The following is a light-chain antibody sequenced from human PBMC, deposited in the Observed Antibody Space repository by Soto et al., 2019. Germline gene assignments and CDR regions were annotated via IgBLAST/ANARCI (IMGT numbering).Light chain of an antibody. CDR3: HQYTRYSLT. CDR1: QSISSW. Sequence: DIQMTQSPSTLSASVGDRVTITCRASQSISSWLAWDQQKPGKAPKLLIYDASSLESGVPSRFSGSRSDTEFTLTINNLQPDDFATYHCHQYTRYSLTFGGGTKVDIK. V-gene: IGKV1-5*01. CDR2: DAS. J-gene: IGKJ4*01.